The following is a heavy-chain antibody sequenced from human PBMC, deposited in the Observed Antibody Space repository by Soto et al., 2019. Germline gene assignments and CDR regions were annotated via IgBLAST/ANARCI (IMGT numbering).Heavy chain of an antibody. D-gene: IGHD6-19*01. J-gene: IGHJ4*02. V-gene: IGHV1-3*05. CDR3: ARAVAVPADFDY. Sequence: QVQLVQSGAEEKKPGASVKVSCKASGYTFTAYATQWVRQAPGQRLEWMGWINAGNGNTKYSQKFQGRVTITRDTSASTAYMELSSLRSEDTAVYYCARAVAVPADFDYWGQGTLVTVSS. CDR1: GYTFTAYA. CDR2: INAGNGNT.